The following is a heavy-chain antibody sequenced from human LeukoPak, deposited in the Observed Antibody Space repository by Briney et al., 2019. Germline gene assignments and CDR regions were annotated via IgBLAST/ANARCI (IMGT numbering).Heavy chain of an antibody. J-gene: IGHJ6*02. CDR1: VYTFTGYY. Sequence: GASVKVSCKASVYTFTGYYMHWGRQAPGQGLEWMGWINPNSVGTNYAQKFQGRVTMTRDTSISTAYMELSRLRSDDTAVYYCLRDIAARGGYYGMDVWGQGTTVTVSS. V-gene: IGHV1-2*02. D-gene: IGHD6-6*01. CDR2: INPNSVGT. CDR3: LRDIAARGGYYGMDV.